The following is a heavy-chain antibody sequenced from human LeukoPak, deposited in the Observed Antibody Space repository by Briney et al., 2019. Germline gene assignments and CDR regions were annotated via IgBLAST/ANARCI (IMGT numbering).Heavy chain of an antibody. D-gene: IGHD2-2*01. V-gene: IGHV6-1*01. CDR1: GDSVSSNSVT. CDR2: TYYRSTWYN. Sequence: SQTLSLTCAISGDSVSSNSVTWNWIRQSPSRGLEWLGRTYYRSTWYNDYAVSVRGRITVNPDTSKNQFSLHLNSVTPQDTAVYYCARRLTQYDCFDPWGQGILVTVSS. J-gene: IGHJ5*02. CDR3: ARRLTQYDCFDP.